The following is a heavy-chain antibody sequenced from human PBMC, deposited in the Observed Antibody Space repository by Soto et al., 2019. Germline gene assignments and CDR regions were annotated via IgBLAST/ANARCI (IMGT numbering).Heavy chain of an antibody. CDR2: IYYSGST. CDR3: ARHIGDYEGYWFAP. V-gene: IGHV4-39*01. Sequence: QLQLQESGPGLVQPSETLSLTCTVSGVSISSSTYYWSWIRQPPGKGLEWIGSIYYSGSTYYNPSLKSRVTLSVDTSKNHFSLKLSSVTAADTALYYCARHIGDYEGYWFAPWGQGTLVTVSS. CDR1: GVSISSSTYY. J-gene: IGHJ5*02. D-gene: IGHD4-17*01.